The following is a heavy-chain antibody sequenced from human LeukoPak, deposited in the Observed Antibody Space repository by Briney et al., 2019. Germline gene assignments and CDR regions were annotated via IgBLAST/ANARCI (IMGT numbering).Heavy chain of an antibody. Sequence: PGGSLRLSCAASGFTFSSYSMNWVRQAPGKGLEWVSYISSSSSTIYYADSVKGRFTISRDNAKNSLYLQMNSLRAEDTAVYYCARDTIVVPAALYYFDYWGQGTLVTVSS. CDR2: ISSSSSTI. V-gene: IGHV3-48*04. J-gene: IGHJ4*02. CDR1: GFTFSSYS. CDR3: ARDTIVVPAALYYFDY. D-gene: IGHD2-2*01.